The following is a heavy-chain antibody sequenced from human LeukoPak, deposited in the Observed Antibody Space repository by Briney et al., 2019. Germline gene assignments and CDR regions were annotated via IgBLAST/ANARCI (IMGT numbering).Heavy chain of an antibody. J-gene: IGHJ4*02. Sequence: SETLSLTCTVSGGSISSSSYYWGWIRQPPGKGPEWIGSIYYSGSTYYNPSLKSRVTISVDTSKNQFSLKLSSVTAADTAVYYCARRRRYDILTGYSSFDYWGQGTLVTVSS. V-gene: IGHV4-39*01. CDR1: GGSISSSSYY. CDR3: ARRRRYDILTGYSSFDY. CDR2: IYYSGST. D-gene: IGHD3-9*01.